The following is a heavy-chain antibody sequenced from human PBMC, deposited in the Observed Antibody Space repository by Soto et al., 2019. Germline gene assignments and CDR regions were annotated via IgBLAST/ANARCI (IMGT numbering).Heavy chain of an antibody. CDR1: GFTFSDYY. Sequence: PGGSLRLSCAASGFTFSDYYMSWIRQAPGKGLEWVSYISSSGSTIYYADSVKGRFTISRDNAKNSLYLQMNSLRAEDTAVYYCATPTIGGYSSSSDYWGQGTLVTVSS. CDR2: ISSSGSTI. CDR3: ATPTIGGYSSSSDY. J-gene: IGHJ4*02. D-gene: IGHD6-13*01. V-gene: IGHV3-11*01.